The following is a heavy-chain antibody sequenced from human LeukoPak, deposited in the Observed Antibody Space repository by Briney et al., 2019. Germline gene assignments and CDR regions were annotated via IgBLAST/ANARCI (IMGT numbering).Heavy chain of an antibody. D-gene: IGHD2-2*01. V-gene: IGHV4-59*01. Sequence: PSETLSLSCTVSGGSISSYYWSWIRQPPGKGLEWIGYIYYSGSTNYNPSLKSRVTISVDTSKNQFSLKLSSVTAADTAVYYCARENRDSIVVVPAAMRADNWFDPWGQGTLVTVSS. J-gene: IGHJ5*02. CDR1: GGSISSYY. CDR3: ARENRDSIVVVPAAMRADNWFDP. CDR2: IYYSGST.